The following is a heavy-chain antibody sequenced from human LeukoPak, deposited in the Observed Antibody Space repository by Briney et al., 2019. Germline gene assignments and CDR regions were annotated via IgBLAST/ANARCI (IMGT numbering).Heavy chain of an antibody. CDR1: GFTFNTYW. CDR2: IRSDGSST. Sequence: PGGSLRLSCAASGFTFNTYWMHWVRQAPGKGLVWVSRIRSDGSSTSYADSMRGRFTISRDNAKNTLYLQMNSLRAEDTAVYYCAGVLGVRDLAYFDYWGHGTLVTVSS. CDR3: AGVLGVRDLAYFDY. J-gene: IGHJ4*01. D-gene: IGHD3-10*01. V-gene: IGHV3-74*01.